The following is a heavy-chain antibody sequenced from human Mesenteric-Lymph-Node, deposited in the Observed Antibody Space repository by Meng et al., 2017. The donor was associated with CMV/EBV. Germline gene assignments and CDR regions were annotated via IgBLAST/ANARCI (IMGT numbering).Heavy chain of an antibody. V-gene: IGHV3-30-3*01. CDR2: ISYPGTNK. D-gene: IGHD1-1*01. CDR3: ARGPEWGNWNDVRAFDI. Sequence: FTFSTFAMHWVRQAPGKGLEWVAVISYPGTNKYHADSVKGRFTISRDNSKNMMYLQMNSLRVDDTAVYYCARGPEWGNWNDVRAFDIWGQGTMVTVSS. J-gene: IGHJ3*02. CDR1: FTFSTFA.